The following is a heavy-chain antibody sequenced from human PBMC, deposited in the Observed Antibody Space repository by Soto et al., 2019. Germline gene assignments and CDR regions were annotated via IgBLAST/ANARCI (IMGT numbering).Heavy chain of an antibody. J-gene: IGHJ5*02. V-gene: IGHV4-61*01. CDR1: GGSVNNGNYY. CDR2: IYYSGST. D-gene: IGHD2-8*01. CDR3: ARDPGVGLSARWFDP. Sequence: QVQLQESGPGLVKPSETLTLTCTVSGGSVNNGNYYWSWIRQPPGKGLEWIGHIYYSGSTNYNPSLESRVIISIDTSKKQFSLKLSSVTAADTAVYFCARDPGVGLSARWFDPWGQVALVTVSS.